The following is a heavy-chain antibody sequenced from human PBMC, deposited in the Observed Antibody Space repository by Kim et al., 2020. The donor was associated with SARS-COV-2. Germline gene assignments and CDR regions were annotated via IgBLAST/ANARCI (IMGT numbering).Heavy chain of an antibody. CDR1: GGSISSNY. D-gene: IGHD1-26*01. V-gene: IGHV4-4*07. Sequence: SETLSPTCSVSGGSISSNYWSWIRQPAGKGLEWIGRIYPGGSTNYNPSLKSRVTMSVDTSKNQFSLKLSSVTAADTAVYYCARRESGSNYFDYWGQGTLVTVSS. CDR2: IYPGGST. J-gene: IGHJ4*02. CDR3: ARRESGSNYFDY.